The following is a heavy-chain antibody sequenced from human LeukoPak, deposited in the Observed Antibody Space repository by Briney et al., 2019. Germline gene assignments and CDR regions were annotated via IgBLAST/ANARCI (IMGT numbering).Heavy chain of an antibody. D-gene: IGHD3-10*01. CDR2: IYSSGST. J-gene: IGHJ3*01. CDR1: GGSISSSSYY. Sequence: SETLSLTCTVSGGSISSSSYYWGWIRQPPGKTLEWIGSIYSSGSTYYNSSLKSRVIILIDTSKSHFSLTLSSVTAADTAVYYCTRSDGYGLVGIWGQGTMVTVSS. CDR3: TRSDGYGLVGI. V-gene: IGHV4-39*07.